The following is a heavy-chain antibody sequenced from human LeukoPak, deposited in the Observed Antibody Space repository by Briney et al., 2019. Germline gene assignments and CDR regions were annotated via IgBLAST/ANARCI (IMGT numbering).Heavy chain of an antibody. D-gene: IGHD5-18*01. CDR2: IYTTGRT. V-gene: IGHV4-4*07. Sequence: SETLSLTCDVSGVPIRSYWWSWVRKPAGKGLEWIGRIYTTGRTDYSPSFQSRVTMSIDMSTNQFSLTLSSVTAADTAVYYCARAGYTISAYHSDFWGQGAPVTVSS. CDR3: ARAGYTISAYHSDF. J-gene: IGHJ4*02. CDR1: GVPIRSYW.